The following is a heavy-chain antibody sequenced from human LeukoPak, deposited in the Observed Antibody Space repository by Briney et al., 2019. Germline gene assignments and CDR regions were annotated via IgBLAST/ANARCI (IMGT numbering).Heavy chain of an antibody. CDR3: AKELSSGWYYFDY. D-gene: IGHD6-19*01. CDR1: GFTFSSYG. CDR2: IWYDGSNK. Sequence: GGSLRLSCAASGFTFSSYGMHWVRQAPGKGLEWVAVIWYDGSNKYYADSVKGRFTISRDNSKNTLYLQMNSLRAEDTAVYYCAKELSSGWYYFDYWAQGTLVTVSS. J-gene: IGHJ4*02. V-gene: IGHV3-33*06.